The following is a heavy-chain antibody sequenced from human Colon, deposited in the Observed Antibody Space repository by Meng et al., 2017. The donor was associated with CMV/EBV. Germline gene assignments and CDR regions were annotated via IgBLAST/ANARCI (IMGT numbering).Heavy chain of an antibody. CDR2: ISAYNGNT. CDR3: ARDDCSSTSCFRGYNWFDP. CDR1: GCSFTHYG. V-gene: IGHV1-18*01. Sequence: ASVKVSCKASGCSFTHYGITWVRQAPGQGLEWMGWISAYNGNTNYAQKLQGRVTMTTDTSTSTAYMELRSLRSDDTAVYYCARDDCSSTSCFRGYNWFDPWGQGTLVTVSS. D-gene: IGHD2-2*01. J-gene: IGHJ5*02.